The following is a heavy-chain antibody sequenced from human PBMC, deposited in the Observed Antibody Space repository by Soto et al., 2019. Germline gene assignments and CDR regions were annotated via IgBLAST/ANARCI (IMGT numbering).Heavy chain of an antibody. CDR1: GGSITFNF. CDR3: ARGSGWLDY. D-gene: IGHD6-19*01. Sequence: QWQVQESGPGLVKPSETLSLTCTVSGGSITFNFWSWIRQPPGKGLEWIGYVFHTGNTDYNPSLKSRVTISVDTSKNRLSLKLDSVTAADTAVDYCARGSGWLDYWGQGTLVTVSS. V-gene: IGHV4-59*08. J-gene: IGHJ4*02. CDR2: VFHTGNT.